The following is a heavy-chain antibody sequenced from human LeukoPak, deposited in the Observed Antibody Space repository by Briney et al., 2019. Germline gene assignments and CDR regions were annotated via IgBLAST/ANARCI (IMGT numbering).Heavy chain of an antibody. CDR2: IYYSGST. Sequence: LRLSCAASGFTFSSYAMSWVRQPPGKGLEWIGYIYYSGSTYYNPSLKSRVSISVDTSKNQFSLKLSSVTAADTAVYYCARVYTYGHHMDHWGQGTLVTVSS. J-gene: IGHJ4*02. D-gene: IGHD5-18*01. CDR3: ARVYTYGHHMDH. CDR1: GFTFSSYA. V-gene: IGHV4-30-4*08.